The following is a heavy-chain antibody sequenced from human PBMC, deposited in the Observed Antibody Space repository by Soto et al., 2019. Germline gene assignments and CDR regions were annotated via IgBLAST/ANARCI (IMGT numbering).Heavy chain of an antibody. CDR1: GGTFSSYA. CDR3: ARVREGRDGYNALDY. Sequence: SVKVSCKASGGTFSSYAISWVRQAPGQGLEWMGGIIPIFGTANYAQKFQGRVTITADESTSTAYMELSSLRSGDTAVYYCARVREGRDGYNALDYWGQGTLVTVSS. V-gene: IGHV1-69*13. D-gene: IGHD5-12*01. J-gene: IGHJ4*02. CDR2: IIPIFGTA.